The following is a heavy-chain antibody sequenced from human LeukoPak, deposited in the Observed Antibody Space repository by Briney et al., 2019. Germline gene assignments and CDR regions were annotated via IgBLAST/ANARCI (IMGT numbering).Heavy chain of an antibody. CDR3: ARGGGYSYTPRGTPVDY. CDR1: GYTFTGYY. D-gene: IGHD5-18*01. V-gene: IGHV1-2*02. Sequence: GASVKVPCKASGYTFTGYYMHWVRQAPGQGLEWMGWINPNSGGTNYAQKFQGRVTMTRDTSISTAYMELSRLRSDDTAVYYCARGGGYSYTPRGTPVDYWGQGTLVTVSS. CDR2: INPNSGGT. J-gene: IGHJ4*02.